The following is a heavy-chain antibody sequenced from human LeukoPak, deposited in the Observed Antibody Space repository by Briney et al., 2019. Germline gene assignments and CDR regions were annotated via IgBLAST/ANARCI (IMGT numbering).Heavy chain of an antibody. D-gene: IGHD6-6*01. CDR1: GFTFRSYS. V-gene: IGHV3-21*01. CDR2: ISSSSSYI. Sequence: GGSLRLSCAASGFTFRSYSMNWVRQAPGKGLEWVSCISSSSSYIYYADSVKGRFTISRDNAKNSLYLQMNSLRAEDTAVYYCAKYSSSFGSNYWGQGTLVTVSS. CDR3: AKYSSSFGSNY. J-gene: IGHJ4*02.